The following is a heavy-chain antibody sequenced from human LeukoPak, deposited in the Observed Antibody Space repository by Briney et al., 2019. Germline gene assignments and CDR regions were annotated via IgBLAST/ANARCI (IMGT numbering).Heavy chain of an antibody. V-gene: IGHV4-61*01. Sequence: SETLSLTCTVSGGSFSSGTYYWSWIRQPPGKGLEWIGYIYYSGSTNYNPSLKSRVTISVDTSKSQFSLKLSSVTAADTAVYYCARDRVRGNSNPFFDYWGQGTLVTVSS. J-gene: IGHJ4*02. CDR3: ARDRVRGNSNPFFDY. CDR2: IYYSGST. D-gene: IGHD4-11*01. CDR1: GGSFSSGTYY.